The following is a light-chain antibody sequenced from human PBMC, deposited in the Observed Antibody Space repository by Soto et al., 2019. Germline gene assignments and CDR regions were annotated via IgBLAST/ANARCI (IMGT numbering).Light chain of an antibody. CDR2: GAS. Sequence: DIVLTQSPCTLSLSPGERATLSCRASETVNSNYLAWYQHKRGQAPRLLIYGASSRATGIPDRFSGSGSGTDFTPTITRLEPEDFAIYYCQQYGSSRTFGQGTKVDI. CDR1: ETVNSNY. J-gene: IGKJ1*01. V-gene: IGKV3-20*01. CDR3: QQYGSSRT.